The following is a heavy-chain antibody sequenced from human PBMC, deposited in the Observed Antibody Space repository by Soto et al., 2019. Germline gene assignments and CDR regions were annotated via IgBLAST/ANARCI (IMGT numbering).Heavy chain of an antibody. CDR3: ARTLGYSSRPLH. CDR2: INHSGST. D-gene: IGHD2-2*01. Sequence: SETLSLTCAFYGGSFSGYYWSWIRQPPGKGLEWIGEINHSGSTNYNPSLKSRVTISVDTSKNQFSLKLSSVTAADTAVYYCARTLGYSSRPLHWGQGTLVTVSS. J-gene: IGHJ4*02. V-gene: IGHV4-34*01. CDR1: GGSFSGYY.